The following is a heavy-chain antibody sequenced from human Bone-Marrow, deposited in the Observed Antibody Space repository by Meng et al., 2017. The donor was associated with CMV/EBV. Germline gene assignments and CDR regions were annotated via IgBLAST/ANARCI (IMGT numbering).Heavy chain of an antibody. CDR2: IYYSGST. J-gene: IGHJ4*02. Sequence: SETLSLTCTVSGGSISSYYWNWIRQPPGKGLEWIGYIYYSGSTNYNPSLKSRVTISGDTSKNQFSLKLSSVTAADTAVYYCARSGSYRSILFDFWGQGTLVTVS. V-gene: IGHV4-59*01. CDR3: ARSGSYRSILFDF. D-gene: IGHD1-26*01. CDR1: GGSISSYY.